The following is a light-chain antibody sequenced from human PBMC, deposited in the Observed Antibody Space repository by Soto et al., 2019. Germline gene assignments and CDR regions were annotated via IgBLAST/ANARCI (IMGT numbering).Light chain of an antibody. V-gene: IGKV1D-12*01. CDR1: QPINNW. CDR2: GAS. J-gene: IGKJ2*01. Sequence: DIQMTQSPSSVSASVGDTVIITCRASQPINNWLAWYQQKSGKAPNLLIHGASNLQGGVPSRFSGSGSGTDFTLTITSLQPEDFATYFCQQANTFPHTFGQGTKLEIK. CDR3: QQANTFPHT.